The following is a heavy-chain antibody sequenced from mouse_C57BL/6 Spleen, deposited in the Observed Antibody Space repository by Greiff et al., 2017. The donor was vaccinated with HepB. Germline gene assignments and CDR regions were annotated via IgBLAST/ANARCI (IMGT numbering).Heavy chain of an antibody. Sequence: VQLQQSGAELARPGASVKLSCKASGYTFTSYGISWVKQRTGQGLEWIGENYPRSGNTYYNEKFKGKATLTADKSSSTAYMELRSLTSEDSAVYFCADYGSSFAYWGQGTLVTVSA. V-gene: IGHV1-81*01. CDR2: NYPRSGNT. J-gene: IGHJ3*01. D-gene: IGHD1-1*01. CDR3: ADYGSSFAY. CDR1: GYTFTSYG.